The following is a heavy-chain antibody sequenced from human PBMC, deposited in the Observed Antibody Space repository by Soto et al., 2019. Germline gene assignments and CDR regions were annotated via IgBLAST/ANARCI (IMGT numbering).Heavy chain of an antibody. J-gene: IGHJ4*02. V-gene: IGHV1-69*13. CDR2: IIPIFGTA. Sequence: SVKVSCKASGGTFSSYAISWVRQAPGQGLEWMGGIIPIFGTANYAQKFQGRVTITADESTSTAYMELNSLRSEDTAVYYCASPRPTYYYDSSGYPFDYWGQGTLVTVSS. CDR1: GGTFSSYA. CDR3: ASPRPTYYYDSSGYPFDY. D-gene: IGHD3-22*01.